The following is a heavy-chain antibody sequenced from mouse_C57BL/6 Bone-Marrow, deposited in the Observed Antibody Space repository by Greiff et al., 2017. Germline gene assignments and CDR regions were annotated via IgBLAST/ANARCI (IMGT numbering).Heavy chain of an antibody. V-gene: IGHV1-15*01. CDR2: IDPETGGT. D-gene: IGHD2-1*01. CDR3: TSYYGKGDYAMDY. Sequence: QVQLQQSGAELVRPGASVTLSCKASGYTFTDYEMHWVKQTPVHGLEWIGAIDPETGGTAYNQKFTGKAILTADKSSSTAYMVLRSLTAEDSAVYYCTSYYGKGDYAMDYWGQGASVTVSS. J-gene: IGHJ4*01. CDR1: GYTFTDYE.